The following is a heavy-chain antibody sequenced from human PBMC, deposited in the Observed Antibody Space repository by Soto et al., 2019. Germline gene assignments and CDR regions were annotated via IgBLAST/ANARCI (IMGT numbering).Heavy chain of an antibody. J-gene: IGHJ4*01. D-gene: IGHD4-17*01. V-gene: IGHV1-8*01. CDR2: MNPNIGKA. CDR1: GYTFTSYD. CDR3: VRSRWLYAIDY. Sequence: ASVKVSCKASGYTFTSYDINWVRQATGQGLEWMGWMNPNIGKANYAQKFQGRVTITADKSTSTAYMELSSLRSEDTAVYYCVRSRWLYAIDYWGHGILVTVSS.